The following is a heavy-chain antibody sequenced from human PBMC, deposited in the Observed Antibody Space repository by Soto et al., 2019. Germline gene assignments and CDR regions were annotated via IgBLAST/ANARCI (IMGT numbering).Heavy chain of an antibody. CDR2: INHSGST. D-gene: IGHD6-19*01. V-gene: IGHV4-34*01. Sequence: PSETLSLTCAVYGGSFSGYYWSWIRQPPGKGLEWIGEINHSGSTNYNPSLKSRVTISVDTSKNQFSLKLSSVTAADTAVYYCARGRILYSSGWYGTSRDYYYSGMDVWGQGTTVTVSS. J-gene: IGHJ6*02. CDR3: ARGRILYSSGWYGTSRDYYYSGMDV. CDR1: GGSFSGYY.